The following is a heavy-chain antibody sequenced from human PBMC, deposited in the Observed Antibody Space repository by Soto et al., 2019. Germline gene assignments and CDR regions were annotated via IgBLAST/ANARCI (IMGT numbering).Heavy chain of an antibody. J-gene: IGHJ6*02. CDR1: GFTFSDYY. Sequence: GGSLRLSCAASGFTFSDYYMSWIRQAPGKGLEWVSYISSSSSYTNYADSVKGRFTISRDNAKNSLYLQMNSLRAEDTAVYYCARDWLLTRYYYYGMDVWGQGTTVTVSS. CDR2: ISSSSSYT. CDR3: ARDWLLTRYYYYGMDV. V-gene: IGHV3-11*06. D-gene: IGHD3-9*01.